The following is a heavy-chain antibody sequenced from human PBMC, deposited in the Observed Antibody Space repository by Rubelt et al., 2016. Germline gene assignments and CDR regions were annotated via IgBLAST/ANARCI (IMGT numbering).Heavy chain of an antibody. D-gene: IGHD6-6*01. CDR3: AKDYEYSSSSDLDY. V-gene: IGHV3-23*01. CDR2: ISGSGGST. CDR1: GFTFSSYA. Sequence: EVQLLESGGGLVQPGGSLRLSCAASGFTFSSYAMSWVRQAPGKGLEWVSAISGSGGSTYYADSVKGRLTISRDNSKNTLYLEMNSRRAEDTAVYYCAKDYEYSSSSDLDYWGQGTLVTVSS. J-gene: IGHJ4*02.